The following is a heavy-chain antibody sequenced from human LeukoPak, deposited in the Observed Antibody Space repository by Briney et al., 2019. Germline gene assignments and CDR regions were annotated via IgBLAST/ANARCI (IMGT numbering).Heavy chain of an antibody. V-gene: IGHV3-23*01. D-gene: IGHD3-10*02. CDR2: ITGSSTWT. CDR1: GFTFGNFG. CDR3: ARELVSSGTGYFDL. J-gene: IGHJ2*01. Sequence: PGGSLRLSCEASGFTFGNFGMTWVRQAPGKGLQWVSGITGSSTWTYYAASVKGRFTVSRDNSQNTLHLQMNSLRADDTVVYYCARELVSSGTGYFDLWGRGTLVTVSS.